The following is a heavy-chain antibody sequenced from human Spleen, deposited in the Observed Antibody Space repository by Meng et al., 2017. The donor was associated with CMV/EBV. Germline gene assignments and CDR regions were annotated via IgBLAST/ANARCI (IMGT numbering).Heavy chain of an antibody. CDR3: ASFDHIPRRNYFDY. CDR1: GGSMSSGNYC. V-gene: IGHV4-30-4*01. J-gene: IGHJ4*02. D-gene: IGHD2-21*01. Sequence: KDPGSGLGQPAPALWTPGTVFGGSMSSGNYCWSSIRQPAGKGLEWIGYIHQSGSAYYNPSLKSRVSISVDTSKNQFSLNLNSMTAADTAVYYCASFDHIPRRNYFDYWGQGTLVTVSS. CDR2: IHQSGSA.